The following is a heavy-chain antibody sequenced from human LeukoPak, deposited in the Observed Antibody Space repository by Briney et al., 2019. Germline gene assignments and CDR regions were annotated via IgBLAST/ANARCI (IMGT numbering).Heavy chain of an antibody. V-gene: IGHV3-30*18. CDR2: ISYDGSNQ. CDR1: GFTFSNYA. Sequence: GGSLRLSCAASGFTFSNYAMHWVRQAPGKGLEWVAVISYDGSNQYYGDSVKGRFTISRDNSKNTVYLQMNSLRAEDTAVYYCAKDRYSSGWYSDFDYWGQGTLVTVSS. D-gene: IGHD6-19*01. CDR3: AKDRYSSGWYSDFDY. J-gene: IGHJ4*02.